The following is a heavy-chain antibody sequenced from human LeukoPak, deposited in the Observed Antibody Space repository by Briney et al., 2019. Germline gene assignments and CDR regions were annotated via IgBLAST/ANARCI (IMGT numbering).Heavy chain of an antibody. Sequence: GGSLRLSCATSGFSFNDDSMTWIRQAPGKGLEWVSSITAKTSSAYYADSVRGRFTVSRDNSKNKLVLQMNSLRAEDTATYYCKYDGSLFRASGYICGPQYWGQGTLVAVSS. CDR3: KYDGSLFRASGYICGPQY. V-gene: IGHV3-23*01. CDR1: GFSFNDDS. CDR2: ITAKTSSA. J-gene: IGHJ4*02. D-gene: IGHD1-26*01.